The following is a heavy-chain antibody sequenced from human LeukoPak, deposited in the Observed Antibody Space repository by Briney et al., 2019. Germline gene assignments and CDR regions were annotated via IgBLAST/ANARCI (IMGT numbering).Heavy chain of an antibody. D-gene: IGHD3-9*01. J-gene: IGHJ4*02. Sequence: TGGSLRLSCTTSGFTFSRYWMSWVRQAPGRGLEWVANINLDGREIYYVDSVKGRFTISRDNAQDSLYLQMNSLRGEDTAVYYCARDDWGPGDHWGQGTLVTVSS. CDR2: INLDGREI. CDR1: GFTFSRYW. V-gene: IGHV3-7*01. CDR3: ARDDWGPGDH.